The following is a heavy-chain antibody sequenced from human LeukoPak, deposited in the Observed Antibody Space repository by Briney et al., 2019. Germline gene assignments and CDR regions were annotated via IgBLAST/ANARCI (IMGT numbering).Heavy chain of an antibody. Sequence: SVKVSCKASGGTFSSYAISWVRQAPGQGLEWMGGIIPLFGTANYAQKFQGRVTITTDESTSTAYMELSSLRSEDTAVYYCASRPEGYYYDSSGYFDYWGQGTLVTVSS. CDR3: ASRPEGYYYDSSGYFDY. CDR2: IIPLFGTA. D-gene: IGHD3-22*01. V-gene: IGHV1-69*05. CDR1: GGTFSSYA. J-gene: IGHJ4*02.